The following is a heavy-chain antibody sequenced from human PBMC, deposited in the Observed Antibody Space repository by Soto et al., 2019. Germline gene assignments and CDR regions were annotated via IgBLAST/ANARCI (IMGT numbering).Heavy chain of an antibody. CDR2: ISSSSSYI. CDR3: ARGPGGAVAGTCYFDY. V-gene: IGHV3-21*01. CDR1: GFTFSSYS. J-gene: IGHJ4*02. Sequence: EVQLVESGGGLVKPGGSLRLSCAASGFTFSSYSMNWVRQAPGKGLEWVSSISSSSSYIYYADSVKGRFTISRDNAKNSLYLQMHSLRAEDTAVYYCARGPGGAVAGTCYFDYWGQGTLVTVSS. D-gene: IGHD6-19*01.